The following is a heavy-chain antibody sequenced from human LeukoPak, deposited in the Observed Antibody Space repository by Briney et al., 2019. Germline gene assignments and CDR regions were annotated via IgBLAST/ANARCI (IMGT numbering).Heavy chain of an antibody. CDR1: GGSISSSNW. Sequence: PSETLSLTCAVSGGSISSSNWWSWVRQPPGKGLEWIGEIYHSGSTNYNPSLKSRVTISVDKSKNQFSLKLSSVTAADTAVHYCARVREMATILFDYWGQGTLVTVSS. D-gene: IGHD5-24*01. CDR2: IYHSGST. J-gene: IGHJ4*02. CDR3: ARVREMATILFDY. V-gene: IGHV4-4*02.